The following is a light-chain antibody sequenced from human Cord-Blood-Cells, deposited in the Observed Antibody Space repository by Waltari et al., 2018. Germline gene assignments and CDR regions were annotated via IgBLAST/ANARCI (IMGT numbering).Light chain of an antibody. CDR3: SSYTSSSTLGV. CDR2: EVS. Sequence: SALTQPASVPGPPGQSITISCTVTSSHVGGDNYVPWYQQHPGKAPKLMIYEVSNRPSGVSNRFSGSKSGNTASLTISGLQAEDEADYYCSSYTSSSTLGVFGTGTKVTVL. CDR1: SSHVGGDNY. J-gene: IGLJ1*01. V-gene: IGLV2-14*01.